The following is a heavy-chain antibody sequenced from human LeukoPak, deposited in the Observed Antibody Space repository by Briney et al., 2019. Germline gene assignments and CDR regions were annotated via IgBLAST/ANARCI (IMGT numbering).Heavy chain of an antibody. CDR3: ARSDIGITY. D-gene: IGHD1-14*01. J-gene: IGHJ4*02. Sequence: PGGSLRLSCAASGFSFSSYEMNWVRQAPGKGLEWVSYISDSGSTIYYADSVQGRFTISRDNAKNSLYLQMNSLRAEDTAVYYCARSDIGITYWGQGTLVTVSS. V-gene: IGHV3-48*03. CDR1: GFSFSSYE. CDR2: ISDSGSTI.